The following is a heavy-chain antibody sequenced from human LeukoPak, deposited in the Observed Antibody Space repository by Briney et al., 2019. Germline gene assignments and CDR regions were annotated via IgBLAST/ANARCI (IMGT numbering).Heavy chain of an antibody. CDR2: IRNKANRYTT. Sequence: PGGSLRLSCEASGFTFSDHQMYWVRQVPGKGLEWVGRIRNKANRYTTEFAASVKGRFVISRDDSRNSLYLQMNSLKTEDTAVYYCARLGLVRARNYLDYWGQGTLVTVSS. D-gene: IGHD1-26*01. V-gene: IGHV3-72*01. CDR3: ARLGLVRARNYLDY. J-gene: IGHJ4*02. CDR1: GFTFSDHQ.